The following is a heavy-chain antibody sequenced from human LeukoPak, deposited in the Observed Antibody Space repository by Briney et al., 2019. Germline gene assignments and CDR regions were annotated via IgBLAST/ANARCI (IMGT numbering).Heavy chain of an antibody. D-gene: IGHD4-17*01. Sequence: SETLSLTCAVYGGSFSGYYWSWIRQPPGKGLEWIGEINHSGSTNYNPSLKSRVTISVDTSKNQFSLKLSPVTAADTAVYYCARGRPSLGDYVDYYYYMDVWGKGTTVTVSS. CDR1: GGSFSGYY. V-gene: IGHV4-34*01. CDR3: ARGRPSLGDYVDYYYYMDV. CDR2: INHSGST. J-gene: IGHJ6*03.